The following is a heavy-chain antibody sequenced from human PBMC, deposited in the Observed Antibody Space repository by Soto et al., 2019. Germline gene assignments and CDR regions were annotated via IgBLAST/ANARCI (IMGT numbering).Heavy chain of an antibody. CDR2: VYSTGTT. Sequence: NPSETLSLTCAVSGDSVSSSDFYWTWIRQPPGKPLEWIGYVYSTGTTNYSPSLKSRVDMSVDTSENQFSLKVRSVTAADAAVYFCARVSELVAPKDGKSAYFYAMDVWGHGTTVTVYS. CDR3: ARVSELVAPKDGKSAYFYAMDV. D-gene: IGHD6-6*01. CDR1: GDSVSSSDFY. J-gene: IGHJ6*02. V-gene: IGHV4-61*08.